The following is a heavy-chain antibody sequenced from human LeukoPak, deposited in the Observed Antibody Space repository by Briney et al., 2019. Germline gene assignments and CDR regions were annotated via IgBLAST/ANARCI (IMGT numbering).Heavy chain of an antibody. V-gene: IGHV1-2*02. CDR3: ARDLIPAAVSDSYGMDV. Sequence: ASVKVSCKASGYTFTAYYLHWVRQAPGQELEWMGRINPNSGGPNSAQKFQGRVTMTRDTSISTAYMELNGLRSGDTAIYYCARDLIPAAVSDSYGMDVWGLGTTVTVSS. D-gene: IGHD2-2*01. J-gene: IGHJ6*02. CDR1: GYTFTAYY. CDR2: INPNSGGP.